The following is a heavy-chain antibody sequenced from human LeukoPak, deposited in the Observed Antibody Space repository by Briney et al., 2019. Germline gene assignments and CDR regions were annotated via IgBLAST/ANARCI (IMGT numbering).Heavy chain of an antibody. V-gene: IGHV3-11*01. CDR2: ISSSGSTI. CDR1: GFTFSDYY. D-gene: IGHD6-19*01. CDR3: AKQQWLRCVDY. Sequence: NPGGSLRLSCAASGFTFSDYYMSWIRQAPGKGLEWVSYISSSGSTICYADSVKGRFTISRDNAKNSLYLQMNSLRAEDTAVYYCAKQQWLRCVDYWGQGTLVTVSS. J-gene: IGHJ4*02.